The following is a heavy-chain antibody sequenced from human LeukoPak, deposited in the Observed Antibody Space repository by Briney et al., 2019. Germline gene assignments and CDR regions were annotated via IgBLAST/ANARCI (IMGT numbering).Heavy chain of an antibody. V-gene: IGHV1-2*02. CDR3: ARDGIGYCSSTSYYITLYMDV. CDR2: INPNSGGT. Sequence: ASVKVSCKASGYTFTGYYMHWVRQAPGQGLEWMGWINPNSGGTNYAQKFQGRVTMTRDTSISTACMELSRLRSDDTAVYYCARDGIGYCSSTSYYITLYMDVWGKGTTVTVSS. J-gene: IGHJ6*03. CDR1: GYTFTGYY. D-gene: IGHD2-2*02.